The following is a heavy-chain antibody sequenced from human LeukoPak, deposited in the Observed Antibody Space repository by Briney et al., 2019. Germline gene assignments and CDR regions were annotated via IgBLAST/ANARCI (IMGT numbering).Heavy chain of an antibody. Sequence: SETLSLTCTVSGGSIRSYYWSWIRQPPGKGLEWIGYIYYSGSTNYNPSLKSRVTISVDTSKNQFSLKLSSVTAADTAVYYCASLDSSLNYWGQGTLVTVSS. J-gene: IGHJ4*02. CDR3: ASLDSSLNY. CDR1: GGSIRSYY. D-gene: IGHD6-6*01. CDR2: IYYSGST. V-gene: IGHV4-59*01.